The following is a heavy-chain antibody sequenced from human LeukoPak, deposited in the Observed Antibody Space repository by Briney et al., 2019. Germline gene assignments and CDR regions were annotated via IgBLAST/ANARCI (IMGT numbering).Heavy chain of an antibody. CDR1: GFTFSSYG. V-gene: IGHV3-30*18. Sequence: GGSLRLSCAASGFTFSSYGMHWVRQAPGKGLEWVAVISYDGSNKYYADSVKGRFTISRDNPKNTLYLQMNSLRAEDTAVYYCAKDWGSQYYFDYWGQGTLVTVSS. J-gene: IGHJ4*02. CDR3: AKDWGSQYYFDY. D-gene: IGHD3-16*01. CDR2: ISYDGSNK.